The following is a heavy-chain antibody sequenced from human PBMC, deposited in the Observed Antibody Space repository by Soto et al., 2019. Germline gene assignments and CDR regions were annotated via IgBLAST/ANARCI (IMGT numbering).Heavy chain of an antibody. V-gene: IGHV3-23*01. CDR2: INDNGNLR. D-gene: IGHD6-19*01. J-gene: IGHJ4*02. Sequence: GGSLRLSCVASGFTFGSYAMTWVRRAPGKGLEWVSTINDNGNLRYYAESVRGRFTISRDNSKNTLYLQLNNLRAEDSARYYCAKAFGDWYPFEKWGLGALVTVSS. CDR1: GFTFGSYA. CDR3: AKAFGDWYPFEK.